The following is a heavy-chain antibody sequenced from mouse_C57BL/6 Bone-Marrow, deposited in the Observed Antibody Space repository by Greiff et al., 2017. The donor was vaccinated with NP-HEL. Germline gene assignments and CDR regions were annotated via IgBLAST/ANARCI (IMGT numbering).Heavy chain of an antibody. CDR1: GYTFTSYD. Sequence: VQLQQSGPELVKPGASVKLSCKASGYTFTSYDINWVKQRPGQGLEWIGWIYPRDGSTKYNEKFKGKATLTVDTSSSTAYMELHSLTSEDSAVYFCARERVYGSSPAWFAYWGQGTLVTVSA. CDR3: ARERVYGSSPAWFAY. D-gene: IGHD1-1*01. CDR2: IYPRDGST. J-gene: IGHJ3*01. V-gene: IGHV1-85*01.